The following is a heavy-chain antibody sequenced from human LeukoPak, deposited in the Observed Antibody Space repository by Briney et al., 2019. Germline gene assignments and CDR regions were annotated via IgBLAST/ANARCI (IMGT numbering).Heavy chain of an antibody. CDR1: GFTFSSYW. Sequence: GGSLRLSCAASGFTFSSYWMSWVRQAPGKGLEGVANIKQDGSEKYYVDSVKGRFTISRDNAKNSLYLQMNSLRAEDTAVYYCASSSGYRDDAFDIWGQGTMVTVSS. V-gene: IGHV3-7*01. CDR2: IKQDGSEK. CDR3: ASSSGYRDDAFDI. D-gene: IGHD3-22*01. J-gene: IGHJ3*02.